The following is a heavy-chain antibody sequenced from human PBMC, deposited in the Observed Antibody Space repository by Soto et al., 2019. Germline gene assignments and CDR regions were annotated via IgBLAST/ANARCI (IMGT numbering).Heavy chain of an antibody. D-gene: IGHD3-3*01. Sequence: SETLFHTRNVAGASRAGYYWSWIRQHPGKGLEWIGRIYATGSTDYNPSLKSRLTMSVDMSKKQFSLTLRSVTAADTAMYYCVRDGPKNLRDWFDPWGQGLLVTVSS. CDR2: IYATGST. J-gene: IGHJ5*02. V-gene: IGHV4-4*07. CDR1: GASRAGYY. CDR3: VRDGPKNLRDWFDP.